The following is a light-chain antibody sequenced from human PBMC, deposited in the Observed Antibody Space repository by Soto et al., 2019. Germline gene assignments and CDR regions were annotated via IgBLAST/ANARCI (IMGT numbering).Light chain of an antibody. J-gene: IGLJ1*01. V-gene: IGLV1-40*01. CDR2: GNS. Sequence: QSALTQPPSVSGAPGQRVSISCTGSGSNIGAGYDVHWYQQLPGTAPKLLIYGNSNRPSGVPDRFSGSKSGTSASLAITGLQAEDEADYYCQSYDRSMSVYVFGTGNKVTVL. CDR1: GSNIGAGYD. CDR3: QSYDRSMSVYV.